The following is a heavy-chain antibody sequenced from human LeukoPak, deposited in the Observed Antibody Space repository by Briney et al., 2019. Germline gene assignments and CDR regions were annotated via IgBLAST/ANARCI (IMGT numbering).Heavy chain of an antibody. CDR2: ISSSSSYI. Sequence: PGGSLRLSCAASGFTFSSYSMNWVRQAPGKGLEWVSSISSSSSYIYYAGSVKGRFTISRDNAKNSLYLQMNSLRAEDTAVYYCARDPYSSSWLRGDAFDIWGQGTMVTASS. CDR3: ARDPYSSSWLRGDAFDI. V-gene: IGHV3-21*01. D-gene: IGHD6-13*01. CDR1: GFTFSSYS. J-gene: IGHJ3*02.